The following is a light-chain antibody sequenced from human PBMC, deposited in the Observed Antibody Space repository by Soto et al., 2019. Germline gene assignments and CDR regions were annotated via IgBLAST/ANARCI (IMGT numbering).Light chain of an antibody. V-gene: IGKV3-11*01. J-gene: IGKJ5*01. CDR1: QSVGSS. CDR3: QQYGSSPIT. Sequence: EIVLTQSPATLSLSPGERATLSCRASQSVGSSLAWYQQKPGQAPRLLIYDASNRATGIPARFRGSKSGTDFTLTIRGLEPEDAALYYCQQYGSSPITFGQGTRLEI. CDR2: DAS.